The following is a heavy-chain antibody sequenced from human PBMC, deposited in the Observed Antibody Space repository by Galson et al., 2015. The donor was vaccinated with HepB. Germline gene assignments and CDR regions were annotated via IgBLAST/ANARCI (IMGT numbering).Heavy chain of an antibody. CDR2: IYYSGNS. CDR1: GVSIRSYY. J-gene: IGHJ5*02. V-gene: IGHV4-59*01. D-gene: IGHD6-19*01. CDR3: ARTREQWLVLGWFDP. Sequence: SLTCTVSGVSIRSYYWSWIRQSPGQGLEWIGYIYYSGNSNYNPSLTSRVTILVDTSKNQFSLKLTSVTAADTAVYYCARTREQWLVLGWFDPWGQGTLVTVSS.